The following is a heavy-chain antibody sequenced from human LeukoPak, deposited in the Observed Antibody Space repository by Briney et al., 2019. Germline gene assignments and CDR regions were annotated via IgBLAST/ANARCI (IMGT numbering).Heavy chain of an antibody. CDR3: ARENTGDGAFDI. Sequence: GGSLRLSCAASGFTFSNYAMNWVRQAPGKGLEWVSGINWNGGNTGYADSVKGRFTISRDNAKNSLYLQMNSLRAEDTALYYCARENTGDGAFDIWGQGTMVTVSS. D-gene: IGHD2-21*02. V-gene: IGHV3-20*04. CDR1: GFTFSNYA. J-gene: IGHJ3*02. CDR2: INWNGGNT.